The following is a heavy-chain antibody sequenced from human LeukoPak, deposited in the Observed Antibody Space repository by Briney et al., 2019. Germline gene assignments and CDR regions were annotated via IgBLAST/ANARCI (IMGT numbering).Heavy chain of an antibody. CDR1: GFTFSSYG. V-gene: IGHV3-21*01. Sequence: GRSLRLSCAASGFTFSSYGMHWVRQAPGKGLEWVSSISSSSSYIYYADSVKGRFTISRDNAKNSLYLQMNSLRAEDTAVYYCARELIYCSSTSCYPSAGFDYWGQGTLVTVSS. CDR3: ARELIYCSSTSCYPSAGFDY. CDR2: ISSSSSYI. D-gene: IGHD2-2*01. J-gene: IGHJ4*02.